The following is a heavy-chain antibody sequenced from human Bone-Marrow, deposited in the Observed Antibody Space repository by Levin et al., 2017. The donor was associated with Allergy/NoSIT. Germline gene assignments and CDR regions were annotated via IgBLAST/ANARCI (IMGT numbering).Heavy chain of an antibody. V-gene: IGHV3-66*01. CDR1: GFNVSTKY. Sequence: GGSLRLSCAASGFNVSTKYMTWVRQAPGKGLEWVSVLYSGGRTHYADSVKGRFTISRDNSSNTLYLQMNSLRAEDTAGYYCARDIRSGYYGSSADDAFDIWGQGTLVTVSS. CDR2: LYSGGRT. J-gene: IGHJ3*02. CDR3: ARDIRSGYYGSSADDAFDI. D-gene: IGHD3-22*01.